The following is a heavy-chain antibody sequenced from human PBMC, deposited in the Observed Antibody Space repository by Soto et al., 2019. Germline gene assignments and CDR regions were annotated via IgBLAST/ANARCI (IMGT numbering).Heavy chain of an antibody. Sequence: QAQLQESGPGLVRPSQTLSLSCSVSGASVTSGDYYWNWIRQTPGTGLEWLGYMHASGTTSYNPSLKSRVTIARDTSKNQFSLKLTSVSAADTDVYFCARGGMYDLWSGLFDWGQGIRVTVSS. CDR3: ARGGMYDLWSGLFD. V-gene: IGHV4-30-4*01. CDR1: GASVTSGDYY. J-gene: IGHJ4*02. CDR2: MHASGTT. D-gene: IGHD3-3*01.